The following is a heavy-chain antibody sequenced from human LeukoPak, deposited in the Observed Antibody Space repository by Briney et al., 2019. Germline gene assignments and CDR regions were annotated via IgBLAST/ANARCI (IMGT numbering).Heavy chain of an antibody. CDR2: INPNSGGT. CDR1: GYTFTGYY. V-gene: IGHV1-2*02. J-gene: IGHJ4*02. D-gene: IGHD3-9*01. CDR3: ARSPHILTGENFDY. Sequence: ASVKVSCKASGYTFTGYYMHWVRQAPGQGLEWMGWINPNSGGTNYAQKLQDRVSMNSDTSISTAYMHLSRLRSADTSVYYCARSPHILTGENFDYWGQGTLLTVSP.